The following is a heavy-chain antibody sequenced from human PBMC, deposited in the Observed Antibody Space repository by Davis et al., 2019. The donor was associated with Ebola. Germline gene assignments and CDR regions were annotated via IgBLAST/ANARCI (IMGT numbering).Heavy chain of an antibody. V-gene: IGHV3-53*01. D-gene: IGHD2-2*01. Sequence: PSETLSLTCTVSGGSISSGDYYWSWVRQAPGKGLEWVSIIYSGGSTYYADSVKGRFTISRDNSKNTLYLQMDSPRAEDTAVYYCARDPYASLWGQGTMVTVSS. CDR2: IYSGGST. J-gene: IGHJ3*01. CDR1: GGSISSGDYY. CDR3: ARDPYASL.